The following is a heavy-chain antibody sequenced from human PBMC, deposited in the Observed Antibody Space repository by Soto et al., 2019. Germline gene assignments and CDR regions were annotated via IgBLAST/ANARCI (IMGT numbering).Heavy chain of an antibody. CDR1: GFTFSSYG. CDR2: ISYDGSNK. Sequence: PGGSLRLSCAASGFTFSSYGMHWVRQAPGKGLEWVAVISYDGSNKYYADSVKGRFTISRDNSKNTLYLQMNSLRAEDTAVYYCAKVVYYYDSSGFLDYWGQGTLVTVSS. J-gene: IGHJ4*02. CDR3: AKVVYYYDSSGFLDY. V-gene: IGHV3-30*18. D-gene: IGHD3-22*01.